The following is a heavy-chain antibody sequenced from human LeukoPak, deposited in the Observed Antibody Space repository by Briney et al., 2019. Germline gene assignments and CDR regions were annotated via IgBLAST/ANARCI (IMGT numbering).Heavy chain of an antibody. V-gene: IGHV3-21*01. CDR2: ISSSSSYI. D-gene: IGHD3-3*01. J-gene: IGHJ4*02. CDR1: GFTFSSYS. CDR3: ARSLQYHDFWSGYFYFDY. Sequence: GGSLRLSCAASGFTFSSYSMNWVRQAPGKGLEWVSSISSSSSYIYYADSVKGRFTISRDNAKNSLYLQMNSLRAEDTAVYYCARSLQYHDFWSGYFYFDYWGQGTLVTVSS.